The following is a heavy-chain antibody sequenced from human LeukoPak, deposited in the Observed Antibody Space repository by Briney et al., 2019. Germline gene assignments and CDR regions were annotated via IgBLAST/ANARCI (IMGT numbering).Heavy chain of an antibody. CDR2: IYYSGST. CDR1: GGSISSSSYY. Sequence: PSETLSLTCTVSGGSISSSSYYWGWIRQPPGKGLEWIGSIYYSGSTYYNPSLKSRVTISVDRSKNQFSLKLSSVTAADTAVYYCARGEYSCGYPPHFDYWGQGTLVTVSS. V-gene: IGHV4-39*07. CDR3: ARGEYSCGYPPHFDY. D-gene: IGHD5-18*01. J-gene: IGHJ4*02.